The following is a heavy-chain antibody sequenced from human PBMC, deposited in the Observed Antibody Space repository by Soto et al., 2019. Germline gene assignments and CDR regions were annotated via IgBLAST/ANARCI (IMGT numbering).Heavy chain of an antibody. Sequence: PGGSVRLSCAASGLTFSSFAMSWVRQAPGKGLDWVSAISGSGGSTYSADSVKGRFTISRDNSKNTLYLQMSSLRAEDTAVYYCSRGFSAGKGSPPDFSGPGSLVTVS. J-gene: IGHJ4*02. CDR2: ISGSGGST. CDR1: GLTFSSFA. CDR3: SRGFSAGKGSPPDF. D-gene: IGHD3-10*01. V-gene: IGHV3-23*01.